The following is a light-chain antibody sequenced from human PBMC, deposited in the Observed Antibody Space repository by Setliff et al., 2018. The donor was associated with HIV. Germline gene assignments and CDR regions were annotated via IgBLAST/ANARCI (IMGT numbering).Light chain of an antibody. V-gene: IGLV2-14*01. J-gene: IGLJ1*01. CDR3: NSKTGTITYV. CDR1: SSDVGGYDY. Sequence: QSALTQPASVSGSPGQSITISCTGTSSDVGGYDYVSWYQQHPDKAPKLMIYEVSNRPSGVSNRFSGSKSGSTASLTISGLQAEDGADYYCNSKTGTITYVFGTGTKVTVL. CDR2: EVS.